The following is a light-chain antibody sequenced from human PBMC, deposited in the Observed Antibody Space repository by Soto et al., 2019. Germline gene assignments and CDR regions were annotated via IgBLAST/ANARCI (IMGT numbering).Light chain of an antibody. Sequence: QSVLTQPASVSGSPGQSITVSCTGTSSDVGGYNYVSWYQQHPGKAPRLMIYDVTNRPSGVSDRFSGFKSGNTASLTISGLQAGDEADYYCSSYRRGSTYVFGTGTKVTVL. CDR2: DVT. CDR1: SSDVGGYNY. V-gene: IGLV2-14*01. CDR3: SSYRRGSTYV. J-gene: IGLJ1*01.